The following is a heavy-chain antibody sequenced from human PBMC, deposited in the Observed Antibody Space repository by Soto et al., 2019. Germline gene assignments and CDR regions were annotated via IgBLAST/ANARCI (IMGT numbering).Heavy chain of an antibody. Sequence: PGGSLRLSCAASGFIFSGSAMHWVRQASGKGLEWVGRIRSKANSYATAYAASVKGRFTISRDDSKNTAYLQMNSLKTEDTAVYYCTRHPFSEGYDPSDYYYYGMDVWGQGTTVTVSS. V-gene: IGHV3-73*01. CDR3: TRHPFSEGYDPSDYYYYGMDV. D-gene: IGHD5-12*01. CDR2: IRSKANSYAT. J-gene: IGHJ6*02. CDR1: GFIFSGSA.